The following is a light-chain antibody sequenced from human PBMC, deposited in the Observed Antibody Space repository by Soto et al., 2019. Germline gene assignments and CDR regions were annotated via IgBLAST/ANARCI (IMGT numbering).Light chain of an antibody. Sequence: DIQMTQSPSTLSGSVGGRVTITRRASQTISSWLAWYQQKPGKAPKLLIYKASTLKSGVPSRFSGSGSGTEFTLTISSLQPDDFATYYCQHYNSYSEAFGQGTKVDIK. CDR1: QTISSW. CDR3: QHYNSYSEA. J-gene: IGKJ1*01. V-gene: IGKV1-5*03. CDR2: KAS.